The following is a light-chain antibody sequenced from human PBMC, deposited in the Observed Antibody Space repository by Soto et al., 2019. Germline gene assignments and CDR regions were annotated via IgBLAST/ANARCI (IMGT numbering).Light chain of an antibody. Sequence: DIVLSQSPATLSLSPGERATLSCRASQTIGDYLAWYQQKPGQAPRLLIYDASNRATGIPARFSGSGSGTDFTLTISGLDPEDFAVYYCQQYNNWPTFGQGTKVDIK. CDR2: DAS. V-gene: IGKV3-11*01. CDR1: QTIGDY. CDR3: QQYNNWPT. J-gene: IGKJ1*01.